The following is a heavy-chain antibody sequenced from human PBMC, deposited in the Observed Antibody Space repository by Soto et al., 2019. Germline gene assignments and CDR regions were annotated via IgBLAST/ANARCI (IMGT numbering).Heavy chain of an antibody. CDR3: AKESVEATYSYYGMDV. CDR1: GFSFDSYG. V-gene: IGHV3-30*18. J-gene: IGHJ6*02. CDR2: VSFDSKNK. D-gene: IGHD4-4*01. Sequence: LVESGGGVVQPGRSLTLSCAGSGFSFDSYGMHWVRQDPGKGLEWVTTVSFDSKNKYYIDSVEGRFTISRDNSKNMLYLQMNSLRQEDTAVYYCAKESVEATYSYYGMDVWGPGTTVTVSS.